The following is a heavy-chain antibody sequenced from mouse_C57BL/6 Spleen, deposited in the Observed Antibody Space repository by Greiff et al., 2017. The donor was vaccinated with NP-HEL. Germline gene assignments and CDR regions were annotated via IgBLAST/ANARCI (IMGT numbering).Heavy chain of an antibody. Sequence: QVQLKESGAELARPGASVKLSCKASGYTFTSYGISWVKQRTGQGLEWIGEIYPRSGNTYYNEKFKGKATLTADKSSSTAYMALRSLTSEASAVYFCARTYYGSSYPYYVDYWGQGTTLTVSS. J-gene: IGHJ2*01. V-gene: IGHV1-81*01. CDR2: IYPRSGNT. CDR1: GYTFTSYG. CDR3: ARTYYGSSYPYYVDY. D-gene: IGHD1-1*01.